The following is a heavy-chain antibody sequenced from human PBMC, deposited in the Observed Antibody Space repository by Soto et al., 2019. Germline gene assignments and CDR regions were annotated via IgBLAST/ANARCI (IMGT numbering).Heavy chain of an antibody. CDR3: ARDWLWFGEFGGMDV. CDR2: INPNSGGT. V-gene: IGHV1-2*04. J-gene: IGHJ6*02. CDR1: GYTFACYY. D-gene: IGHD3-10*01. Sequence: ASVKVSCEASGYTFACYYMHWVRQAPGQGLEWMGWINPNSGGTNYAQKFQGWVTMTRETSISTAYMQLSRLRSDDTAEYYRARDWLWFGEFGGMDVWGQGTTVTVSS.